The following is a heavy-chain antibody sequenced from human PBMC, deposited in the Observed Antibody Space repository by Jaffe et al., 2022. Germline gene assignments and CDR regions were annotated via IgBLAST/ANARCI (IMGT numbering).Heavy chain of an antibody. CDR3: TSCIAVAGTWVPGYFDY. D-gene: IGHD6-19*01. CDR2: IRSKAYGGTT. Sequence: EVQLVESGGGLVQPGRSLRLSCTASGFTFGDYAMSWVRQAPGKGLEWVGFIRSKAYGGTTEYAASVKGRFTISRDDSKSIAYLQMNSLKTEDTAVYYCTSCIAVAGTWVPGYFDYWGQGTLVTVSS. J-gene: IGHJ4*02. CDR1: GFTFGDYA. V-gene: IGHV3-49*04.